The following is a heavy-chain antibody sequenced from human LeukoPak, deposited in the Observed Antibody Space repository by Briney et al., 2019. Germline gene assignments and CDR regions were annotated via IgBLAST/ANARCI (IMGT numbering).Heavy chain of an antibody. Sequence: QPGGSLRLSCAAPGFTFSSYWMSWVRQAPGKGLEWVANIKQDGSEKYYVDSVKGRFTISRDNAKNSLYLQMNSLRAEDTAVYYCARDKYGSGSYLSTYYMDVWGKGTTVTVSS. D-gene: IGHD3-10*01. J-gene: IGHJ6*03. CDR1: GFTFSSYW. CDR3: ARDKYGSGSYLSTYYMDV. CDR2: IKQDGSEK. V-gene: IGHV3-7*01.